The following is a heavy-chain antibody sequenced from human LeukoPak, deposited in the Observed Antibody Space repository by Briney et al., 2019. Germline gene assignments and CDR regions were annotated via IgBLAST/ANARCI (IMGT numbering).Heavy chain of an antibody. CDR1: GYSISRTYY. CDR3: ARGVVVVAATPCVSWFDL. V-gene: IGHV4-38-2*02. CDR2: IFHSGST. Sequence: SETLSLTCTVSGYSISRTYYWGWIRQPPEKGLEWIGNIFHSGSTYYNPSLKSRVTISVDTSKNQFSLKLSSVTAADTAVYYCARGVVVVAATPCVSWFDLWGQGTLVTVSS. D-gene: IGHD2-15*01. J-gene: IGHJ5*02.